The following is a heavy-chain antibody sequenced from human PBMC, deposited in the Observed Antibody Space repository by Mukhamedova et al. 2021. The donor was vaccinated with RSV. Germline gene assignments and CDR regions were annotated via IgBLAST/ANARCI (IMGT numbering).Heavy chain of an antibody. V-gene: IGHV3-30*01. J-gene: IGHJ3*02. D-gene: IGHD3-22*01. Sequence: KGRFTISRDNSKNTLYLQMNSLRAEDTAVYYCARGMGDYYDSSGYYPGDAFDIWGQGTMLTVSS. CDR3: ARGMGDYYDSSGYYPGDAFDI.